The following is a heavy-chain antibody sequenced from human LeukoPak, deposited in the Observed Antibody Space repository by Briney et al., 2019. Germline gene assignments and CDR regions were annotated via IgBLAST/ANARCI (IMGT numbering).Heavy chain of an antibody. V-gene: IGHV1-2*02. CDR2: INPNSGGT. J-gene: IGHJ4*02. Sequence: ASVKVSCKASGYTFTHFSMHWVRQAPGQRLEWMGWINPNSGGTNYAQKFQGRVTMTRDTSISTAYMELSRLRSDDTAVYYCARAKRYDYVWGNYRPNYFDYWGQGTLVTVSS. CDR1: GYTFTHFS. CDR3: ARAKRYDYVWGNYRPNYFDY. D-gene: IGHD3-16*02.